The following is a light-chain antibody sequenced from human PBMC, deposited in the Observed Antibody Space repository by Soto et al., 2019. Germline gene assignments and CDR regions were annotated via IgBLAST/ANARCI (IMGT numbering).Light chain of an antibody. J-gene: IGKJ3*01. CDR3: QQYNSDSPIT. CDR1: QSISDW. V-gene: IGKV1-5*03. CDR2: KAS. Sequence: DIQMTQSPSTLSASVGDRVIIICRASQSISDWLAWYQQKPGKAPKLLIYKASRLETGVPSRFSGSGSGTEFTLTISSLQPDDFATYYCQQYNSDSPITFGPGTKLDVK.